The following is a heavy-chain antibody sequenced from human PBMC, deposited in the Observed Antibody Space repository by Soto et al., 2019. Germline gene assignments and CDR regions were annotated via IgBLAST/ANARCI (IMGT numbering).Heavy chain of an antibody. J-gene: IGHJ4*02. CDR3: AKDRAAGYSGYDFDY. CDR2: ISGSGGST. CDR1: GFTFSSYA. Sequence: WGSLRLSCAASGFTFSSYAMSWVRQAPGKGLEWVSAISGSGGSTYYADSVKGRFTISRDNSKNTLYLQMNSLRAEDTAVYYCAKDRAAGYSGYDFDYWGQGTLVTVSS. V-gene: IGHV3-23*01. D-gene: IGHD5-12*01.